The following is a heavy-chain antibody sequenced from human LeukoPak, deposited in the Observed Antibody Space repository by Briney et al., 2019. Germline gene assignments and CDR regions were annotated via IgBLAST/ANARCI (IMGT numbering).Heavy chain of an antibody. J-gene: IGHJ3*02. CDR2: IIPIFGTA. D-gene: IGHD3-10*01. CDR1: GGTFSSYA. V-gene: IGHV1-69*13. CDR3: ARSRGFYYGSGSYYRDAFDI. Sequence: SVKVSCKASGGTFSSYAISWVRQAPGQGLEWMGGIIPIFGTANYAQKFQGRVTITADESTSTACMELSSLRSEDTAVYYCARSRGFYYGSGSYYRDAFDIWGQGTMVTVSS.